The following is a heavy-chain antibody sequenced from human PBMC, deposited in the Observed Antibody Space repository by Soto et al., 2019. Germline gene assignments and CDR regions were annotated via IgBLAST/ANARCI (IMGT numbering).Heavy chain of an antibody. CDR2: IIPIQGTA. Sequence: QVQLVQSGAEVKKPGSSVKVSCEASGGSFTSYIFTWVRQAPGQGLEWMGRIIPIQGTANYALKVQDRVTITADKSTNTAYMELRSLRPEDTALYYCAKSLVFVDHADMDVWGKGTTVTVSS. CDR1: GGSFTSYI. J-gene: IGHJ6*03. CDR3: AKSLVFVDHADMDV. D-gene: IGHD2-21*01. V-gene: IGHV1-69*08.